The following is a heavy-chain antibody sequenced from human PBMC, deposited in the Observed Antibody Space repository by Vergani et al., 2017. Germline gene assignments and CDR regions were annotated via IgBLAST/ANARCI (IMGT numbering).Heavy chain of an antibody. CDR1: GYSFTSYW. CDR3: ARHSSIFYSSSLPNWFDP. CDR2: IYPGDSDT. Sequence: EVQLVQSGAEVKKPGESLKISCKGSGYSFTSYWIGWVRQMPGKGLEWMGIIYPGDSDTRYSPSFKGQVTISADKSISTAYLQWSSLKASDTAIYYCARHSSIFYSSSLPNWFDPWGQGTLVTVSS. D-gene: IGHD6-6*01. V-gene: IGHV5-51*01. J-gene: IGHJ5*02.